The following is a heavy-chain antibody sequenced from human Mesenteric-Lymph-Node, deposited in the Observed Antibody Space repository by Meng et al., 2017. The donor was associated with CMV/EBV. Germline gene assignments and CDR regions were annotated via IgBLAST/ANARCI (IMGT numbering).Heavy chain of an antibody. Sequence: ASVKVSCKASGYTFTSYGISWVRQAPGQGLEWMGWISAYNGNTNYAQKLQGRVTMTTDTSTSTAYMELSSLRSEDTAVYYCARVVLGYCSSTSCSTDAFDIWGQGTMVTVSS. CDR2: ISAYNGNT. CDR1: GYTFTSYG. D-gene: IGHD2-2*02. V-gene: IGHV1-18*01. J-gene: IGHJ3*02. CDR3: ARVVLGYCSSTSCSTDAFDI.